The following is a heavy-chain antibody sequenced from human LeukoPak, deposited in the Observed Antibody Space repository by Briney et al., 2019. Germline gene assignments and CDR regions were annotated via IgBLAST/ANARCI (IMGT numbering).Heavy chain of an antibody. J-gene: IGHJ6*02. Sequence: ASVKVSCKASGYTFTSYDINWVRQATGQGLEWMGWMNPNSGNTGYAQKFQGRVTMTRNTSISTAYMELSSLRSEDTAVYYCARWDSTVTTWLGEYYYYGMDVWGQGTTVTVSS. CDR1: GYTFTSYD. V-gene: IGHV1-8*01. D-gene: IGHD4-17*01. CDR2: MNPNSGNT. CDR3: ARWDSTVTTWLGEYYYYGMDV.